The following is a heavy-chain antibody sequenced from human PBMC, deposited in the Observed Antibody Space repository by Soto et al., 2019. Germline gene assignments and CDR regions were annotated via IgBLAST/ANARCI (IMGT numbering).Heavy chain of an antibody. D-gene: IGHD3-10*01. Sequence: QVQLQESGPGLVKPSETLSLTCTVSDDSSSNYKWSWIRQPPGRRLEWIGYIDSNGGTSYTPSLQSRVTISIDTSTTQFFLKLSSVTSADTAVYNCVRQGFGRVHGLVDVWGQGTTVTVSS. CDR1: DDSSSNYK. J-gene: IGHJ6*02. CDR2: IDSNGGT. CDR3: VRQGFGRVHGLVDV. V-gene: IGHV4-59*08.